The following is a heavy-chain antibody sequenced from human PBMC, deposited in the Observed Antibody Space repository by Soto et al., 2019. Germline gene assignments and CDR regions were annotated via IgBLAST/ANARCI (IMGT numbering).Heavy chain of an antibody. J-gene: IGHJ6*02. CDR2: IIPIFGTA. D-gene: IGHD2-15*01. Sequence: GASVKVSCKASGGTSSSYAISWVRQAPGQGLEWMGGIIPIFGTANYAQKFQGRVTITADKSTSTAYMELSSLRSEDTAVYYCARDLRDIVVVVAATPPTYYYYYGMDVWGQGTTVTVSS. CDR3: ARDLRDIVVVVAATPPTYYYYYGMDV. CDR1: GGTSSSYA. V-gene: IGHV1-69*06.